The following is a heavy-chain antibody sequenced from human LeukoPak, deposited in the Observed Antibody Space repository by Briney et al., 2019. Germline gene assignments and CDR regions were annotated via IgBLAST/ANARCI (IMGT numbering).Heavy chain of an antibody. CDR3: ARDGDGNWNYCDY. CDR1: GFTFSSYA. CDR2: ISYDGSNK. V-gene: IGHV3-30-3*01. Sequence: GRSLRLSCAASGFTFSSYAMHWVRQAPGKGLEWVAVISYDGSNKYYADSVKGRFTISRDNSKNTLYLQMNSLRAEDTAVYYCARDGDGNWNYCDYWGQGTLVTVSS. D-gene: IGHD1-20*01. J-gene: IGHJ4*02.